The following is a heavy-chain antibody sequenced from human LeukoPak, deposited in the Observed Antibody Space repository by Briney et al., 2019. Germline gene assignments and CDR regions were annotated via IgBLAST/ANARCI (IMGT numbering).Heavy chain of an antibody. CDR2: IKQDGSEK. CDR3: ARDLRLEATGYYYYGMDV. CDR1: GFTFSSYW. V-gene: IGHV3-7*01. D-gene: IGHD1-26*01. J-gene: IGHJ6*02. Sequence: GGSLRLSCAASGFTFSSYWMSWVRQAPGKGLEWVANIKQDGSEKYYVVSVKGRFTISRDNAKNSLYLQMNSLRAEDTAVYYCARDLRLEATGYYYYGMDVWGQGTTVTVSS.